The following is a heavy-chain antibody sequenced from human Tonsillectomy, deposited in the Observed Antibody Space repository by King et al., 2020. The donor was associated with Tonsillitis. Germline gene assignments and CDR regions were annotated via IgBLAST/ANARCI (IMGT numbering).Heavy chain of an antibody. CDR3: ATYLVVAGVFDY. Sequence: VQLVESGGGLVKPGGSLRLSCAASGFTFSDYYMSWIRQAPGKGLEWVSYISSSSSYTNYADSVKGRFTISRDNAKNSLYLQMNSLIAEDTAVYYCATYLVVAGVFDYWGQGTLVTVSS. CDR2: ISSSSSYT. D-gene: IGHD2-21*01. V-gene: IGHV3-11*06. J-gene: IGHJ4*02. CDR1: GFTFSDYY.